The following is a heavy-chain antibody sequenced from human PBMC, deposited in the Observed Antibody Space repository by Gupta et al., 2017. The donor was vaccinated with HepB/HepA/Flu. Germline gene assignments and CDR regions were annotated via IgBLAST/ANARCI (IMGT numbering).Heavy chain of an antibody. CDR1: GFTFSSYW. CDR2: IKQDGSEK. V-gene: IGHV3-7*01. D-gene: IGHD6-13*01. CDR3: ARDGADGTYYYYYMNV. Sequence: EVQLVESGGGLVQPGGSLRLSCAASGFTFSSYWMSWVRQAPGKGLEWVANIKQDGSEKYYVDSVKGRFTISRDNAKNSLYLQMNSLRAEDTAVYYCARDGADGTYYYYYMNVWGKGTTVTVSS. J-gene: IGHJ6*03.